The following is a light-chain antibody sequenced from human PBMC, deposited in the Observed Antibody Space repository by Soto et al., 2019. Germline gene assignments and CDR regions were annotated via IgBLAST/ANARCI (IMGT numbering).Light chain of an antibody. CDR3: QSYDSSLSGSV. Sequence: QSVLTQPRSVSGAPGQRVTISCTGSSSNIGAGYDVHWYQQLPGTAPKLLIYGNSNRPSGVPDRFSGPKSGTSASLAITGLQAEDEADYYCQSYDSSLSGSVFGGGTKVTVL. V-gene: IGLV1-40*01. CDR1: SSNIGAGYD. CDR2: GNS. J-gene: IGLJ3*02.